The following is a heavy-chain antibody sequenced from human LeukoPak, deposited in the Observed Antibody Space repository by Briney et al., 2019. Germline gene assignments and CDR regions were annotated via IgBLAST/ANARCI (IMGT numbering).Heavy chain of an antibody. J-gene: IGHJ4*02. CDR3: ASRDTATGLD. CDR2: IHHSGST. D-gene: IGHD5-18*01. Sequence: GSLRLSCAASGFTVSNNYMSWVRQPPGKGLEWIGEIHHSGSTNYNPSLKSRVTISVDTSKNQFSLKLSSVTAADTAVYYCASRDTATGLDWGQGTLVTVSS. CDR1: GFTVSNNY. V-gene: IGHV4-34*01.